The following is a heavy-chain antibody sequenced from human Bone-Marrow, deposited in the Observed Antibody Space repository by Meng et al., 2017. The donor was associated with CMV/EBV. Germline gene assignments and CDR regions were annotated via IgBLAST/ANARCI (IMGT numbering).Heavy chain of an antibody. CDR1: GFTFSSYA. V-gene: IGHV3-30-3*01. J-gene: IGHJ4*02. Sequence: GESLKISCAASGFTFSSYAIHWVRQAPGKGLEWVATISHDGNNQYYPDSVEGRFTISRDNSKNTLYLQMNSLKTEDTAVYYCTTETSYYYGSGTRWGQGTRVTVSS. D-gene: IGHD3-10*01. CDR2: ISHDGNNQ. CDR3: TTETSYYYGSGTR.